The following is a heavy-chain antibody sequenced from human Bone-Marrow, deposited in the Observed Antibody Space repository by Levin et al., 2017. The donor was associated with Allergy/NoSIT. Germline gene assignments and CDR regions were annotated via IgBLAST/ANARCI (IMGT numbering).Heavy chain of an antibody. D-gene: IGHD1-26*01. CDR2: ISYDGSNK. V-gene: IGHV3-30*18. CDR1: GFTFSSYG. Sequence: GGSLRLSCAASGFTFSSYGMHWVRQAPGKGLEWVAVISYDGSNKYYADSVKGRFTISRDNSKNTLYLQMNSLRAEDTAVYYCAKERFPSGELLTDYYYYYGMDVWGQGTTVTVSS. J-gene: IGHJ6*02. CDR3: AKERFPSGELLTDYYYYYGMDV.